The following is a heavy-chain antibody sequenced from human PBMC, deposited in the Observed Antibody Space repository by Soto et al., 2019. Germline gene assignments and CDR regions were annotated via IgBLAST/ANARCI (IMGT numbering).Heavy chain of an antibody. V-gene: IGHV3-48*01. CDR3: ARDVGSVNYYYGMDV. CDR2: ISTSGSTI. J-gene: IGHJ6*02. D-gene: IGHD3-10*01. CDR1: GFTFSSYT. Sequence: PGGSLRLSCAASGFTFSSYTMNWVRQAPGKGLEWVSYISTSGSTIHYADSVKGRFTISRDNAKNSLDLQMNSLRGEDTAVYYCARDVGSVNYYYGMDVWGQGTTVTVSS.